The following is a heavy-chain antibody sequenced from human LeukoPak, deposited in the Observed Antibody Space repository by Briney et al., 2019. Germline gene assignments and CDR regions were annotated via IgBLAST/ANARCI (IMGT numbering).Heavy chain of an antibody. Sequence: ASVKVSCKASGYTFTSYGISWVRQAPGQGLEWMGRISAYNGNTNYAQKLQGRVTMTTDTSTSTAYMELRSLRSDDTAVYYCALAIHQYDSGFDPWGRGTLVTVSS. CDR2: ISAYNGNT. J-gene: IGHJ5*02. CDR1: GYTFTSYG. V-gene: IGHV1-18*01. CDR3: ALAIHQYDSGFDP. D-gene: IGHD3-3*01.